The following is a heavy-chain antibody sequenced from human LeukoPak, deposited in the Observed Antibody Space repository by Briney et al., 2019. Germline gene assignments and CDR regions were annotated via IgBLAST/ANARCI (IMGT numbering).Heavy chain of an antibody. Sequence: GGSLRLSCAASGFTFGDYPMSWVRQAPGKGLEWVGFIKSRAYRGTTEYAASVKGRFTISRDDSKSITYLQMSSLKSEDTAVYYCTRGYLSYLFDAFDLWGQGTMV. CDR3: TRGYLSYLFDAFDL. CDR2: IKSRAYRGTT. CDR1: GFTFGDYP. J-gene: IGHJ3*01. V-gene: IGHV3-49*04. D-gene: IGHD2-21*01.